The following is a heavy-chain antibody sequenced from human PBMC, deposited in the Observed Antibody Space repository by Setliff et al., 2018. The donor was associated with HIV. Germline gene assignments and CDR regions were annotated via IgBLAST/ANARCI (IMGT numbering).Heavy chain of an antibody. CDR3: AGGRYFHDISDSRFDF. Sequence: SETLSLTCSVSGVSITTDGYFWSWIRHYPGKGLEWIGYMYHTGNTYSNPSLASRLVMSLDPSKNQFSLKLNSMTAADTAMFYCAGGRYFHDISDSRFDFWGQGMLVTVSS. D-gene: IGHD3-22*01. V-gene: IGHV4-31*03. CDR1: GVSITTDGYF. J-gene: IGHJ4*02. CDR2: MYHTGNT.